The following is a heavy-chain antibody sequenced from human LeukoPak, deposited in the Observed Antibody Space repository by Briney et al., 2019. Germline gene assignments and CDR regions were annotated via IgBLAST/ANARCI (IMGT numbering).Heavy chain of an antibody. D-gene: IGHD5-24*01. V-gene: IGHV3-66*01. CDR2: IYSDGRT. CDR1: GFTVSSNY. J-gene: IGHJ4*02. Sequence: GGSLRLSCAASGFTVSSNYMSWVRQAPGKGLEWVSVIYSDGRTYYADSVKGRFTISRDNSKNTLWLQMNSLRAEDTAVYYCARRGGDGYNFHYWGQGTPVTVSS. CDR3: ARRGGDGYNFHY.